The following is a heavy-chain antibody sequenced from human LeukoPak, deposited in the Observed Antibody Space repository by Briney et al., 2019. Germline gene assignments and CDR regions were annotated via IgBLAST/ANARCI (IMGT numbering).Heavy chain of an antibody. V-gene: IGHV4-59*01. J-gene: IGHJ5*02. Sequence: PSETLSLTCTVSGGSISSYYWSWIRQPPGKGLEWIGYIYCSGSTNYNPSLKSRVTISVDTSKNQFSLKLSSVTAADTAVYYCARSGSYETVWFDPWGQGTLVTVSS. CDR1: GGSISSYY. CDR2: IYCSGST. D-gene: IGHD1-26*01. CDR3: ARSGSYETVWFDP.